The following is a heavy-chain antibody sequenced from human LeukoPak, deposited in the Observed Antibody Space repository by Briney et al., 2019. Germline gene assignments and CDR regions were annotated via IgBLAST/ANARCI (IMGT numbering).Heavy chain of an antibody. CDR3: ARDGAFEYCSSTSCYYYYYMDV. V-gene: IGHV3-30-3*01. CDR1: GFTFSSSA. J-gene: IGHJ6*03. Sequence: GGSLRLSCAASGFTFSSSAMHWVRQAPGKGLEWVAVISYDGSNKYYADSVKGRFTISRDNSKNTLYLQMNSLRPEDTAVYYCARDGAFEYCSSTSCYYYYYMDVWGKGTTVTVFS. D-gene: IGHD2-2*01. CDR2: ISYDGSNK.